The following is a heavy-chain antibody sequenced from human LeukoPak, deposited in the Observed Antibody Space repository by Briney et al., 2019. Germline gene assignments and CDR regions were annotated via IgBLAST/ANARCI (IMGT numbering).Heavy chain of an antibody. CDR2: INSDGSST. CDR3: ARAYYYDSSGYREYFDY. CDR1: GFTFSSYW. J-gene: IGHJ4*02. Sequence: GGSLRLSCAASGFTFSSYWMHWVRQAPGKGLVWVSRINSDGSSTSYADSVKGRFTISRDNAKNTLYLQMNSLRAEDTAVYYCARAYYYDSSGYREYFDYWGQGTLVTVSS. V-gene: IGHV3-74*01. D-gene: IGHD3-22*01.